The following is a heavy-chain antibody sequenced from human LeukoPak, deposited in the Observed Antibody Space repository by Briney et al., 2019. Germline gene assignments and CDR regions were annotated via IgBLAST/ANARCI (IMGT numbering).Heavy chain of an antibody. Sequence: ASVKVSCKASVYTFTSYAMHWVRQAPGQRLEWMGWINAGNGNTKYSQKFQGRVTITRDTSASTAYMELSSLRSEDTAVYYCAREGYGDYAPGYNWFDPWGQGTLVTVSS. D-gene: IGHD4-17*01. J-gene: IGHJ5*02. CDR3: AREGYGDYAPGYNWFDP. CDR2: INAGNGNT. V-gene: IGHV1-3*01. CDR1: VYTFTSYA.